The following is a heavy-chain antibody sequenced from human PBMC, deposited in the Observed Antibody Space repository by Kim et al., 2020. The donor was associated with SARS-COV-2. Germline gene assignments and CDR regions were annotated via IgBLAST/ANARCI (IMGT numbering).Heavy chain of an antibody. Sequence: GGSLRLSCAASGFTFDDYAMHWVRQAPGKGLEWVSLISGDGGSTYYADSVKGRFTISRDNSKNSLYLQMNSLRTEDTALYYCAKDFWDGAYYYYMDVWGKGTTVTVSS. CDR2: ISGDGGST. CDR1: GFTFDDYA. J-gene: IGHJ6*03. D-gene: IGHD3-16*01. CDR3: AKDFWDGAYYYYMDV. V-gene: IGHV3-43*02.